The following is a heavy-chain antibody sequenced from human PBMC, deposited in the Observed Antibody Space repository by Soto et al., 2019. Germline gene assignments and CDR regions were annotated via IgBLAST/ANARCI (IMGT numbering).Heavy chain of an antibody. Sequence: QVQLVESGGGVVQPGRSLRLSCAASGFTFSSYGMHWVRQAPGKGLEWVAVISYDGSNKYYADSVKGRFTISRDNSKNTLFLQRTSLRAETRVVNYGGKDEYSGYAWSFNYWGRGPL. V-gene: IGHV3-30*18. CDR2: ISYDGSNK. D-gene: IGHD5-12*01. CDR1: GFTFSSYG. J-gene: IGHJ4*02. CDR3: GKDEYSGYAWSFNY.